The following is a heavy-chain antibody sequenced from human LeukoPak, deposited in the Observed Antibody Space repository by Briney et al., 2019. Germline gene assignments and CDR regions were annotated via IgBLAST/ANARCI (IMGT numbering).Heavy chain of an antibody. CDR2: ISSSSYI. CDR3: ARGQASDFDY. V-gene: IGHV3-21*01. Sequence: GGSLRLSCAAPGFTFSSYSMNWVRQAPGKGLEWVSSISSSSYIYYADSVKGRFTISRDNAKNSLYLQMNSLRAEDTAVYYCARGQASDFDYWGQGTLVTVSS. CDR1: GFTFSSYS. J-gene: IGHJ4*02.